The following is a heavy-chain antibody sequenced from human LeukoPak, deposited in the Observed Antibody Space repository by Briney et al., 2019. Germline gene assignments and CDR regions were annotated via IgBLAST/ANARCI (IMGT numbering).Heavy chain of an antibody. J-gene: IGHJ4*02. CDR3: ARATLLVADY. Sequence: GGSLRLSCAASGFTFSSYAMHWVRQAPGKGLEWVAVISYDGSNKYYADSVKGRFTISRDNSKNTLYLQMNSLRAEDTAVYYCARATLLVADYWGQGTLVTVSS. V-gene: IGHV3-30*14. CDR1: GFTFSSYA. CDR2: ISYDGSNK. D-gene: IGHD5-12*01.